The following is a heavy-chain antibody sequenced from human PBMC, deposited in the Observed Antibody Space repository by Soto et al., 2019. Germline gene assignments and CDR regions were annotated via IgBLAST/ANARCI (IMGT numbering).Heavy chain of an antibody. J-gene: IGHJ4*02. V-gene: IGHV4-30-2*01. CDR3: ARERGGYGLFDS. CDR1: GGSISNAAYS. D-gene: IGHD5-18*01. Sequence: TLSLTCTVSGGSISNAAYSWSWIRQPPGKGLEWIGYIYPSGMPFYNPSLRSRVTISIDRSNDQFSLNLKSVTAADTAVYYCARERGGYGLFDSWGQGTLVTVS. CDR2: IYPSGMP.